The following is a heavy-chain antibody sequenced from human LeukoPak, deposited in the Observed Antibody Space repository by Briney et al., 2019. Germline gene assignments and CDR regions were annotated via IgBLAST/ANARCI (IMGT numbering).Heavy chain of an antibody. Sequence: GGSLRLSCAASGFTFSSYDMSWVRQAPGKGPEWVSGISGSGGTTYYADSVKGRFTISRDNSKNTLYLQMNSLRAEDTAVYYCARDSPPDYWGQGTLVTVSS. CDR1: GFTFSSYD. J-gene: IGHJ4*02. V-gene: IGHV3-23*01. CDR3: ARDSPPDY. CDR2: ISGSGGTT.